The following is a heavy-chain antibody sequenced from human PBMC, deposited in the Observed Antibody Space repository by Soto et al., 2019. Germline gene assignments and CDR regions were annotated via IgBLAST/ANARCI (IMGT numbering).Heavy chain of an antibody. V-gene: IGHV1-18*04. J-gene: IGHJ6*02. CDR3: ARVEVWIQLWLPGMDV. D-gene: IGHD5-18*01. CDR2: ISAYNGNT. CDR1: GYTFTSYG. Sequence: RASVKVSCKASGYTFTSYGISWVRQAPGQGLEWMGWISAYNGNTNYAQKLQGRVTMTTDTSTSTAYMELRSLRSDDTAVYYCARVEVWIQLWLPGMDVWGQGTTVTVSS.